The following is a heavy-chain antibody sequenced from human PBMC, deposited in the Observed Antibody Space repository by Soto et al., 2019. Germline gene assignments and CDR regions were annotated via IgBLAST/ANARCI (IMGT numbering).Heavy chain of an antibody. Sequence: SETLSLTCTVSGGSISSYYWSWIRQPPGKGLEWIGYIYYSGSTNYNPSLKSRVTISVDTSKNQFSLKLSSVTAADTAVYYCARGSSSSSPYYFDYWGQGTRVTVSS. V-gene: IGHV4-59*01. J-gene: IGHJ4*02. CDR2: IYYSGST. D-gene: IGHD6-6*01. CDR3: ARGSSSSSPYYFDY. CDR1: GGSISSYY.